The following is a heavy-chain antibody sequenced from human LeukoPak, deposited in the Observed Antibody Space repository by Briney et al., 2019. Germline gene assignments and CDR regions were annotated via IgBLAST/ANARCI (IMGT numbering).Heavy chain of an antibody. D-gene: IGHD6-19*01. CDR3: ARHPAMAVAGTRVDY. Sequence: SETLSLTCTVSGGSISSSSYYWGWIRQPPGKGLEWIGSLYYSGSTYYNPSLKSRVTISVDTSKNQFSLKLSSVTAADTAVYYCARHPAMAVAGTRVDYWSQGTLVTVSS. V-gene: IGHV4-39*01. CDR1: GGSISSSSYY. CDR2: LYYSGST. J-gene: IGHJ4*02.